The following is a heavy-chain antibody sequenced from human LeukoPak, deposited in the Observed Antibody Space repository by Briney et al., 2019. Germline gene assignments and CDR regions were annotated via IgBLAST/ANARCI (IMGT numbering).Heavy chain of an antibody. V-gene: IGHV4-30-2*01. D-gene: IGHD3-10*01. Sequence: SQTLSLTCGVSGGSVSSGGYSWNWIRQPPGKGLEWIGYISHSGSTHYNPSLKSRVTISVDRSKNQFSLKLSSVTAADTAVYYCAKGYYYGSGSYSDPFDSWGQGTLVTVSS. J-gene: IGHJ4*02. CDR3: AKGYYYGSGSYSDPFDS. CDR1: GGSVSSGGYS. CDR2: ISHSGST.